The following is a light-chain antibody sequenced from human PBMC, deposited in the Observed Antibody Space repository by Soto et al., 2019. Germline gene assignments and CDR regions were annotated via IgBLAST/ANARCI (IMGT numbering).Light chain of an antibody. CDR1: QSVAGN. V-gene: IGKV3-15*01. CDR2: GAS. CDR3: QQYNNWPPWT. J-gene: IGKJ1*01. Sequence: EIVMTQSPATLSVSPGERATLSCRASQSVAGNLAWYQQKPGQAPRLLIYGASTRATGIPARFSGSGSGTEFTLTISSLQSEDFAVYYCQQYNNWPPWTFGQGTMLEIK.